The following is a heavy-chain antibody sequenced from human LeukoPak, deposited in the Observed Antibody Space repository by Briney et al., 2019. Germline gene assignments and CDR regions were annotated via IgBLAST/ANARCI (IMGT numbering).Heavy chain of an antibody. D-gene: IGHD6-13*01. Sequence: GGSLRLSCAASGFTFSSYAMHWVRQAPGKGLEWVAVISYDGSNKYYADSVKGRFTISRDNSKNTLYLQMNSLRAEDTAVYYCARYPPLIPGIAAAGTGGTDWYYYYGMDVWGQGTTVTVSS. V-gene: IGHV3-30-3*01. CDR3: ARYPPLIPGIAAAGTGGTDWYYYYGMDV. CDR2: ISYDGSNK. CDR1: GFTFSSYA. J-gene: IGHJ6*02.